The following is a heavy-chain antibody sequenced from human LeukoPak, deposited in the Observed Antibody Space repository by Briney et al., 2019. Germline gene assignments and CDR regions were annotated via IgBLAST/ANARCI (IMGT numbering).Heavy chain of an antibody. CDR2: MNPNSGNT. J-gene: IGHJ3*02. D-gene: IGHD2-15*01. CDR3: ARGLGDCSGGSCYDAFDI. Sequence: ASVKASCKASGYTFTSYDINWVRQATGQGLEWMGWMNPNSGNTGYAQKFQGRVTMTRNTSISTAYMELSSLRSEDTAVYYCARGLGDCSGGSCYDAFDIWGQGTMVTVSS. CDR1: GYTFTSYD. V-gene: IGHV1-8*01.